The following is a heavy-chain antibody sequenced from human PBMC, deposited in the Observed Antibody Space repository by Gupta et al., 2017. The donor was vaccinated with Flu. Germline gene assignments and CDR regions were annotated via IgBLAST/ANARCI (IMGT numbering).Heavy chain of an antibody. D-gene: IGHD5-12*01. V-gene: IGHV3-30*18. CDR3: AKDQGYGYDPARGNFDY. Sequence: QVQVVESGGGVVQPGRSLRLSCAASGFSISDFAMHWVRQAPGKGPEWVAVISYDGSNKYYTDSVRGRFTISRDKSNNTVYLQMNNLRGDDTAVYYCAKDQGYGYDPARGNFDYWGQGALVTVSS. CDR1: GFSISDFA. CDR2: ISYDGSNK. J-gene: IGHJ4*02.